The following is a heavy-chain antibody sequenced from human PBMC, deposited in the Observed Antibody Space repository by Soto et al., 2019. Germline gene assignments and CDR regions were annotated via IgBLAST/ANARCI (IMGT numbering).Heavy chain of an antibody. V-gene: IGHV1-69*02. J-gene: IGHJ4*02. CDR2: IIPILGIA. CDR1: GGTFSSYT. D-gene: IGHD3-16*01. CDR3: ASLGRGGANDF. Sequence: QVQLVQSGAEVKKPGSSVKVSCKASGGTFSSYTISWVRQAPGQGLEWTGRIIPILGIANYAPKFQGRVTLTAXKSTSTAYMELSSLRSEDTAGYYCASLGRGGANDFWGQGTLVTVSS.